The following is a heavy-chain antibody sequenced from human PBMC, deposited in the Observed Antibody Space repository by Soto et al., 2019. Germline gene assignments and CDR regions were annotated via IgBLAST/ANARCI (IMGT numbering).Heavy chain of an antibody. D-gene: IGHD2-21*02. CDR1: GFSFSTYA. J-gene: IGHJ4*02. CDR3: AKSGFGDLDY. V-gene: IGHV3-23*01. Sequence: EVQLLESGGGLVQPGGSLRLSCAASGFSFSTYAMTWVRQAPGKGLEWVSTISGNFNSTYYADSVRGRFTISRDNSQNTLSLQMNSLRAEDTAVYYCAKSGFGDLDYWGQGALVTVSS. CDR2: ISGNFNST.